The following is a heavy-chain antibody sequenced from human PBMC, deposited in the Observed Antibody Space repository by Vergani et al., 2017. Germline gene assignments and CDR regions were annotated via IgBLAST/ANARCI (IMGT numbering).Heavy chain of an antibody. J-gene: IGHJ3*02. CDR1: GFTVSSNY. D-gene: IGHD3-3*01. V-gene: IGHV3-53*04. CDR2: IYSGGST. Sequence: EVQLVESGGGLVQPGGSLRLSCAASGFTVSSNYMSWVRQAPGKGLEWVSVIYSGGSTYYADSVKGRFTISRHNSKNTLYLQMNSLRAEDTAVDYCARAGDFWSGYYTGYAFDIWGQGTMVTVSS. CDR3: ARAGDFWSGYYTGYAFDI.